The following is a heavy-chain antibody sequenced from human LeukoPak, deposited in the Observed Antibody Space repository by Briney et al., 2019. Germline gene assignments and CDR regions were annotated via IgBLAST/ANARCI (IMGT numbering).Heavy chain of an antibody. CDR3: ARVMQYYDSSGYDDY. J-gene: IGHJ4*02. Sequence: GGSLRLSCAASGFTFSSYSMNWVRQAPGKGLEWVSYISSSSSTIYYADSVKGRFTISRDNAKNSLYLQMNRLRAEDTAVYYCARVMQYYDSSGYDDYWGQGTLVTVSS. CDR2: ISSSSSTI. V-gene: IGHV3-48*01. CDR1: GFTFSSYS. D-gene: IGHD3-22*01.